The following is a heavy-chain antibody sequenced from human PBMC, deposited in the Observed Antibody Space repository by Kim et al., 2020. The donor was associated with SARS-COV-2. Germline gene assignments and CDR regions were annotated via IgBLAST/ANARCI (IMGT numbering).Heavy chain of an antibody. D-gene: IGHD1-26*01. CDR1: GFTFSNYD. V-gene: IGHV3-23*01. CDR3: AKGATEGEAGIDC. J-gene: IGHJ4*02. Sequence: GGSLRLSCTASGFTFSNYDMSWIRQAPGKGLEWVSSIRGSGGSTYYADSVKGRFTISRDISRDTTSLQMRSLTAEDSVVYYCAKGATEGEAGIDCWGQGTLVTVSP. CDR2: IRGSGGST.